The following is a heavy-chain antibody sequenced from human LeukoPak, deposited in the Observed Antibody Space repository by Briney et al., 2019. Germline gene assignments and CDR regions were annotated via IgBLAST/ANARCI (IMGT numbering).Heavy chain of an antibody. CDR1: GGSISSSSYY. CDR2: IYYSGST. V-gene: IGHV4-39*01. Sequence: SETLSLTCTVSGGSISSSSYYWGWIRQPAGKGLEWIGSIYYSGSTYYNPSLKSRVTISVDTSKNQFSLKLSSVTAADTAVYYCARAPPITMIVVVPAGGAFDIWGQGTMVTVSS. J-gene: IGHJ3*02. D-gene: IGHD3-22*01. CDR3: ARAPPITMIVVVPAGGAFDI.